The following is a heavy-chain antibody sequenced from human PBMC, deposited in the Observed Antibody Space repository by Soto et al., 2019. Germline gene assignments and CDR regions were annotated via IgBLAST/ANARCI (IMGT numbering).Heavy chain of an antibody. CDR2: MYSGVRT. CDR1: GFSVTYSY. J-gene: IGHJ5*01. CDR3: ARSDCSSGSCPNWFDP. V-gene: IGHV3-66*01. D-gene: IGHD2-15*01. Sequence: DVQWLESGGDLVQPGGSLRLSCVASGFSVTYSYGSWVRQFPGKRLAWISGMYSGVRTFYADCVRGRFSIPADESTTSHYLQENGTRTEASAVYFGARSDCSSGSCPNWFDPWGQGTLVIVSS.